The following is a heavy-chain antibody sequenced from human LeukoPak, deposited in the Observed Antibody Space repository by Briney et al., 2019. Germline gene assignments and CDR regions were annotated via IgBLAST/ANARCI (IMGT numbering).Heavy chain of an antibody. Sequence: AASVKVSCKASGGIFSKYGISWVRQAPGQGLEWMGGIIPTFDIANYAQKFQGRVTITADKSTSTAYMELSSLRSEDTAVYYCVSRPAGTTGSFWYWGQGTLVTVSS. J-gene: IGHJ4*02. CDR2: IIPTFDIA. CDR1: GGIFSKYG. D-gene: IGHD1-1*01. CDR3: VSRPAGTTGSFWY. V-gene: IGHV1-69*10.